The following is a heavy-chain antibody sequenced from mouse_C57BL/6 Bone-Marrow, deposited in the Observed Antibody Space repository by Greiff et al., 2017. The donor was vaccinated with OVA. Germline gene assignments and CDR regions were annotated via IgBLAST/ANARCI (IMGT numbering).Heavy chain of an antibody. CDR2: INPSSGYT. CDR3: ARRELELRFYFDY. CDR1: GYTFTSYW. Sequence: VQLQQSGAELAKPGASVKLSCTASGYTFTSYWMHWVKQRPGQGLEWIGYINPSSGYTKYNQKFKDKATLTADKSSSTAYMQLSSLTYEDSAVYYCARRELELRFYFDYWGQGTTLTVSS. V-gene: IGHV1-7*01. D-gene: IGHD1-1*01. J-gene: IGHJ2*01.